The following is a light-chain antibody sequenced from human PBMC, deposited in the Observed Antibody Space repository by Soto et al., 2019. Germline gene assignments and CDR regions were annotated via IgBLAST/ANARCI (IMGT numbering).Light chain of an antibody. V-gene: IGLV2-8*01. Sequence: QSVLTQPPSASGSPGQSATISCTGTSSDVGGYNHVSWYQQNPGKAPKLMIYDVSKRPSGVPDRFSGSKSGNTASLTISGLQAEDEADYYCASYAGSNNSVFGTGTKVTVL. CDR2: DVS. CDR1: SSDVGGYNH. CDR3: ASYAGSNNSV. J-gene: IGLJ1*01.